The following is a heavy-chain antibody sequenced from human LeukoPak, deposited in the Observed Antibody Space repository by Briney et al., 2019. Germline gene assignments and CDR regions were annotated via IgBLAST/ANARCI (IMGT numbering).Heavy chain of an antibody. V-gene: IGHV3-21*01. CDR1: GFTFSSYS. J-gene: IGHJ6*02. D-gene: IGHD3-3*01. Sequence: GGSLRLSCAASGFTFSSYSMTWVRQAPGKGLEWVSSISSSSSYIYYADSVKGRFTISRDNAKNSLYLQMNSLRAEDTAVYYCARRIDYDFWSGPRMDVWGQGTTVTVSS. CDR3: ARRIDYDFWSGPRMDV. CDR2: ISSSSSYI.